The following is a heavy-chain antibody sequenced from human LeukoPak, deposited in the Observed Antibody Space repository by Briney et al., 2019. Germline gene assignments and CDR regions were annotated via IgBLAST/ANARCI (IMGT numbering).Heavy chain of an antibody. V-gene: IGHV3-53*01. J-gene: IGHJ4*02. CDR2: IYSGGSI. CDR3: ASGKETSMAQGY. Sequence: PGGSLRLSCAVSGFTFSSNYMTWVRQAPGKGLEWVSVIYSGGSIYCADSVKGRFTISRDISKNTVDLQLNSLRAEDTAVYYCASGKETSMAQGYWGQGTLVTVSS. CDR1: GFTFSSNY. D-gene: IGHD5-18*01.